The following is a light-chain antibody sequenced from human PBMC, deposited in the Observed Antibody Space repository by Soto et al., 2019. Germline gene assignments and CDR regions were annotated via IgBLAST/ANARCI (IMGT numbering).Light chain of an antibody. V-gene: IGLV2-23*01. CDR2: EGH. Sequence: QSALTQPASVSGSPGQSITISCTGTSRDVGSYNLVSWYQQHPGKAPKLMIYEGHKRPSGVSNRFSGFKSGNTASLTISGLQAEDEADYYCCSYAAGSTYVFGTGTKVTVL. J-gene: IGLJ1*01. CDR1: SRDVGSYNL. CDR3: CSYAAGSTYV.